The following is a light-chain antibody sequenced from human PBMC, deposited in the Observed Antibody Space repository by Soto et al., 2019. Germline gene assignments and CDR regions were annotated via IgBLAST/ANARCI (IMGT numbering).Light chain of an antibody. V-gene: IGKV3-20*01. Sequence: EIVLTKSPATLSVSPWERATLSCRASQSVSILLAWYQQKPGQAPRLLIYGASSRATGIPDRFSGSGSGTDFTLTISRLEPEDFVVYYCQQYGSSPPLTFGGGTKVDIK. J-gene: IGKJ4*01. CDR3: QQYGSSPPLT. CDR2: GAS. CDR1: QSVSIL.